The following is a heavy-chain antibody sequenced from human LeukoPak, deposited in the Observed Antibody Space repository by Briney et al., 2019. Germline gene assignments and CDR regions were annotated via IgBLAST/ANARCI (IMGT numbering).Heavy chain of an antibody. CDR3: ARAGCLGYDILTGYYCELDY. D-gene: IGHD3-9*01. V-gene: IGHV4-59*01. CDR1: GGSISSYY. CDR2: IYYSGST. Sequence: SETLSLTCTVSGGSISSYYWSWIGQPPGKGLEWIGYIYYSGSTNYNPSLKSRVTISVDTSKNQFSLKLSSVTAADTAVYYCARAGCLGYDILTGYYCELDYWGQGVLVTVSS. J-gene: IGHJ4*02.